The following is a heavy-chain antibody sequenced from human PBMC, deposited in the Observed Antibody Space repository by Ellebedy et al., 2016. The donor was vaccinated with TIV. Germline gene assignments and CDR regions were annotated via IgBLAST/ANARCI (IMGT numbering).Heavy chain of an antibody. Sequence: GESLKISCQGSGYRFTDYWNTWVRPMPGKGLEWMGKIDLLASTSDYSPSFQGHVTISADRSINTAYLQWSSLKASDSAMYYCAGHALGISGWWYFDLWGRGTLVTVSS. CDR3: AGHALGISGWWYFDL. CDR2: IDLLASTS. J-gene: IGHJ2*01. D-gene: IGHD6-19*01. CDR1: GYRFTDYW. V-gene: IGHV5-10-1*01.